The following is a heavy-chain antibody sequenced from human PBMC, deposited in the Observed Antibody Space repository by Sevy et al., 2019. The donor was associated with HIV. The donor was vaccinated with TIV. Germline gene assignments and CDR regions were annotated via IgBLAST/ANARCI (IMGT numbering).Heavy chain of an antibody. CDR1: GGTFSSYA. Sequence: ASVKVSCKASGGTFSSYAISWVRQAPGQGLEWMGGIIPIFGTANYAQKFQGKVTITADKSTSTAYMELSSLRSEDTAVYYCAREVAGTDDYYYMDVWGKGTTVTVSS. CDR3: AREVAGTDDYYYMDV. CDR2: IIPIFGTA. D-gene: IGHD6-19*01. J-gene: IGHJ6*03. V-gene: IGHV1-69*06.